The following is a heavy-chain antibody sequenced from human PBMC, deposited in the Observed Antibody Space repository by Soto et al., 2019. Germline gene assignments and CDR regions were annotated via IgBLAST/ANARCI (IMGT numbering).Heavy chain of an antibody. CDR2: ISAYNGNT. Sequence: QGLEWMGWISAYNGNTNYAQKLQGRVTMTTDTSTSTAYMELRSLRSDDTAVYYCARVKGTIAAPGTYWWFAPRVQG. V-gene: IGHV1-18*01. CDR3: ARVKGTIAAPGTYWWFAP. J-gene: IGHJ5*02. D-gene: IGHD6-13*01.